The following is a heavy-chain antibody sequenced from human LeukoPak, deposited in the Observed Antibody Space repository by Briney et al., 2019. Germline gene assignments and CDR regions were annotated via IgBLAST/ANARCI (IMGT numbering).Heavy chain of an antibody. Sequence: GGSLRLSCAASGFTFSDYGIHWVRQAPGQGLEWVALIWYDGSKKYYADSVKGRVTISRDNTKNTLYLQLNSPRADDTAVYYCARAHSSSSTFDLWGQGTLVTVSS. CDR1: GFTFSDYG. CDR3: ARAHSSSSTFDL. V-gene: IGHV3-33*01. D-gene: IGHD6-6*01. J-gene: IGHJ4*02. CDR2: IWYDGSKK.